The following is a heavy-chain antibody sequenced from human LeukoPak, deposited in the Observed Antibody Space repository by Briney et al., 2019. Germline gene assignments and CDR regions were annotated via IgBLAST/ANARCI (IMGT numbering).Heavy chain of an antibody. CDR3: AKDRSGWYDAFDI. D-gene: IGHD6-19*01. Sequence: GGSLRLSCAASGFTFSSYGMHWVRQAPGKGLEWVAVISYDGSNKYYADSVKGRFTISRDNSKNTLYLQMNSLRAEDTAVYYCAKDRSGWYDAFDIWGRGTMVTVSS. CDR1: GFTFSSYG. V-gene: IGHV3-30*18. J-gene: IGHJ3*02. CDR2: ISYDGSNK.